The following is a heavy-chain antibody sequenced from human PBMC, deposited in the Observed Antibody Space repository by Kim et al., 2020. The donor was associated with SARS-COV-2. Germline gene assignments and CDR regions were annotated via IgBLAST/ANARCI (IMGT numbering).Heavy chain of an antibody. D-gene: IGHD3-3*01. CDR3: AKEFTTYYDFWSGHSRHQVGMDV. CDR2: ISGSGGST. V-gene: IGHV3-23*01. Sequence: GGSLRLSCAASGFTFSSYAMSWVRQAPGKGLEWVSAISGSGGSTYYADSVKGRFTISRDNSKNTLYLQMNSLRAEDTAVYYCAKEFTTYYDFWSGHSRHQVGMDVWGQGTTVTVSS. J-gene: IGHJ6*02. CDR1: GFTFSSYA.